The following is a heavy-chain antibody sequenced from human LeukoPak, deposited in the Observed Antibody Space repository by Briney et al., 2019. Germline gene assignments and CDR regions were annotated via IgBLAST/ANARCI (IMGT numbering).Heavy chain of an antibody. V-gene: IGHV3-23*01. D-gene: IGHD3-22*01. Sequence: GGSLRLSCAASGFTFSSYAMSWVRQAPGKGLEWVSAISGSGGSTYYADSVKGRFTTSRDNSKNTLYLQMNSLRAEDTAVYYCARDRRDYYDSSGYLDYWGQGTLVTVSS. J-gene: IGHJ4*02. CDR3: ARDRRDYYDSSGYLDY. CDR1: GFTFSSYA. CDR2: ISGSGGST.